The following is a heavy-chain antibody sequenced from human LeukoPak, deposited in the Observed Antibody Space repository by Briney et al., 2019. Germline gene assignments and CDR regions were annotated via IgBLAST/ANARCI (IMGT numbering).Heavy chain of an antibody. D-gene: IGHD5-12*01. Sequence: GGSLRLSCAASGFTFSSYWMSWVRQAPGKGLEWVSYITSSGGSTYYAESVKGRFTISRDNAKNSLYLQMNSLRADDTAVYYCARDGLVDYWGQGTLVTVSS. CDR1: GFTFSSYW. CDR3: ARDGLVDY. CDR2: ITSSGGST. V-gene: IGHV3-48*04. J-gene: IGHJ4*02.